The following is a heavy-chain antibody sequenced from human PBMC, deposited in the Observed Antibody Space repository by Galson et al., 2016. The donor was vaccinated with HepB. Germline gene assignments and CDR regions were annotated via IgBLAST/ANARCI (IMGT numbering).Heavy chain of an antibody. V-gene: IGHV4-61*01. Sequence: SETLSLTCTVSGGSVSSGTYYWSWIRQPPGKGLEWIGYIHDSGSTNYNPSLKSRVTISVDTSKNQFSLRLNSVTAADTAVYYCARASGPLTYYYVSSGYEDYWGQGTLVTVSS. CDR2: IHDSGST. J-gene: IGHJ4*02. CDR3: ARASGPLTYYYVSSGYEDY. D-gene: IGHD3-22*01. CDR1: GGSVSSGTYY.